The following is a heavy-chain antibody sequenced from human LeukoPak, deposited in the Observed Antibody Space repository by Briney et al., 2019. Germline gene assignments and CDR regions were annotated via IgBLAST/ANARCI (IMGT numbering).Heavy chain of an antibody. J-gene: IGHJ4*02. CDR2: ISGSGGRT. CDR3: AKDGYTEWLGLYYFDY. V-gene: IGHV3-23*01. Sequence: PGGSLRLSCAASGFTFSSYGMSWVRQAPGKGLEWVSGISGSGGRTYYADFVKGRFTISRDNSKNTLFLQMNSLRAEVTAVYYCAKDGYTEWLGLYYFDYWGQGTLVTVSS. CDR1: GFTFSSYG. D-gene: IGHD6-19*01.